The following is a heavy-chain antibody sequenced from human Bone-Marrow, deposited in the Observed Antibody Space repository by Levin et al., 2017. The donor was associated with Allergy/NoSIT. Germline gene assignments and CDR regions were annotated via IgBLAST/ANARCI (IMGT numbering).Heavy chain of an antibody. J-gene: IGHJ5*02. V-gene: IGHV1-2*06. Sequence: GESLKISCKASGYTFTGYYMHWVRQAPGQGLEWMGRINPNSGGTNYAQKFQGRVTMTRDTSISTAYMELSRLRSDDTAVYYCARDHVVVVPAANGGWFDPWGQGTLVTVSS. CDR3: ARDHVVVVPAANGGWFDP. D-gene: IGHD2-2*01. CDR2: INPNSGGT. CDR1: GYTFTGYY.